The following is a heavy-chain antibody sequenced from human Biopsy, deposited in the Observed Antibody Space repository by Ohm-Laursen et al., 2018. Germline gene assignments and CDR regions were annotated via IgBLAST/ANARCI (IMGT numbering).Heavy chain of an antibody. Sequence: SVKVSCKAPGGTFSNYGVNWVRQAPGQGLEWLGGNIPILGTGNYAQKFQERVTVAADTSPSTATMELRSLRSDDTAVYYCATKLTGYFHHWGQGTLVIVSS. J-gene: IGHJ1*01. CDR3: ATKLTGYFHH. D-gene: IGHD3-9*01. CDR1: GGTFSNYG. CDR2: NIPILGTG. V-gene: IGHV1-69*06.